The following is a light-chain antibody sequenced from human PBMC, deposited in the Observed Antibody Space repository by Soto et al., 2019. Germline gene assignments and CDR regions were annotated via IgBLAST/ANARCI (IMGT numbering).Light chain of an antibody. V-gene: IGKV1-9*01. CDR3: QQVKSYPIT. Sequence: DIQLTQSPSFLSASVGDRVTITCRASQAISSYLDWYQQKPGKDPKLLIYGASTLQSGVPRRFSGSGSGTQFTLTISSLHPEDFATYYCQQVKSYPITFGQGTRLEIK. CDR1: QAISSY. J-gene: IGKJ5*01. CDR2: GAS.